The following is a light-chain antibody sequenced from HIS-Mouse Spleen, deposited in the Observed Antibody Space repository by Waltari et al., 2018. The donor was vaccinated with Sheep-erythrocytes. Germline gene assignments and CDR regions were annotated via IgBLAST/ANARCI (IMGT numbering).Light chain of an antibody. Sequence: QSVLTQPPSVSGSPGQSVTISCTGTSSDVGGYNYVSWYQQHPGKAPKLMIYDVSKRPSGVPDRFSGSKSGNTASLTISGLQAEDEADYYCCSYAGSYNYVFGTGTKVTVL. CDR1: SSDVGGYNY. V-gene: IGLV2-11*01. J-gene: IGLJ1*01. CDR3: CSYAGSYNYV. CDR2: DVS.